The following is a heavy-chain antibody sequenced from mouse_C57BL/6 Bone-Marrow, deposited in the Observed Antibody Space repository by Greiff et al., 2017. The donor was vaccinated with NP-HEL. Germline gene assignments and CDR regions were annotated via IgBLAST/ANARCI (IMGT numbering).Heavy chain of an antibody. CDR2: ISSGSSTI. J-gene: IGHJ4*01. D-gene: IGHD1-1*01. Sequence: EVQRVESGGGLVKPGGSLKLSCAASGFTFSDYGMHWVRQAPEKGLEWVAYISSGSSTIYYADTVKGRFTISRDNAKNTLFLQMTSLRSEDTAMYYCATIYYYGSSYEGDYWGQGTSVTVSS. CDR3: ATIYYYGSSYEGDY. CDR1: GFTFSDYG. V-gene: IGHV5-17*01.